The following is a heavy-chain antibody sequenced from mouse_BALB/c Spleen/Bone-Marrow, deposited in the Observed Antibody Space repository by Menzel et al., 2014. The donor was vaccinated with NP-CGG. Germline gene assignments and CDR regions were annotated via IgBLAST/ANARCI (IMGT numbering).Heavy chain of an antibody. Sequence: VQLKHSGAEFVKPGASVILSCTVSGFNIKDTYMHWVKVRPEQGLEWIGRIEPANGNTKYDPKFQGKATITADTSSNTACMHLSSLTSEDTAVYYCASLGDWGYWGQGTTLTVSS. CDR3: ASLGDWGY. V-gene: IGHV14-3*02. J-gene: IGHJ2*01. CDR2: IEPANGNT. CDR1: GFNIKDTY. D-gene: IGHD3-3*01.